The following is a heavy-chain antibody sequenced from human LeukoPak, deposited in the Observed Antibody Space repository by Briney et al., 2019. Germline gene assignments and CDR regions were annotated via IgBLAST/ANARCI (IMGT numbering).Heavy chain of an antibody. Sequence: ASVKVSCKASGYTFSRYVMNWVRQAPGQGPEWMGWINTKTGNPTYAQGFTGRFVFSLDTSVNTAYLHIISLKTEDTAVYYCARDRITVAGSSAYWGQGTLVTVSS. CDR2: INTKTGNP. CDR1: GYTFSRYV. J-gene: IGHJ4*02. V-gene: IGHV7-4-1*02. CDR3: ARDRITVAGSSAY. D-gene: IGHD6-19*01.